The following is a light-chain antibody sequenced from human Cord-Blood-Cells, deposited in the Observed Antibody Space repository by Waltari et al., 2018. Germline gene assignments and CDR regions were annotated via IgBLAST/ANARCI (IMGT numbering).Light chain of an antibody. V-gene: IGKV3-20*01. CDR2: GAS. J-gene: IGKJ2*01. CDR1: QSVRSSY. Sequence: EIVLTQSPGTLSLSPGDRATLSCRASQSVRSSYLAWYQQKPGQAPRLLIYGASSRATGIPDRFSGSGSGTDFTLTISRLEPEDFAVYYCQQYGSSPQYTFGQGTKLEIK. CDR3: QQYGSSPQYT.